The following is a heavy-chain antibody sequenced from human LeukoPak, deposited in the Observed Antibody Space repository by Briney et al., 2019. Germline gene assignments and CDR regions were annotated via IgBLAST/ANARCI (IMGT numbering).Heavy chain of an antibody. CDR1: GGSFSGYY. D-gene: IGHD2-2*01. J-gene: IGHJ4*02. CDR2: INHSGST. CDR3: ARVLGYCSSTSCYAPEKTFDY. Sequence: SETLSLTCAVYGGSFSGYYWSWIRQPPGKGLEWIGEINHSGSTNYNPSLKSRVTISVDTSKNQFSLKLSSVTAADTAVYYCARVLGYCSSTSCYAPEKTFDYWGQGTLVTVSS. V-gene: IGHV4-34*01.